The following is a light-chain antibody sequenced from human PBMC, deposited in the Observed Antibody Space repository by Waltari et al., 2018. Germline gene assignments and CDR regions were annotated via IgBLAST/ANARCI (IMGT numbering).Light chain of an antibody. CDR3: CSYAGSSPSVV. CDR2: EGS. Sequence: QSALTQPASVSGFPGQSITISCTGTSSDVGSYNLVSWYQHHPGKAPKVMIYEGSERPSGVSSRFSGSSSGNTASLTISGLQAEDEADYYCCSYAGSSPSVVFGGGTKLTVL. J-gene: IGLJ2*01. CDR1: SSDVGSYNL. V-gene: IGLV2-23*01.